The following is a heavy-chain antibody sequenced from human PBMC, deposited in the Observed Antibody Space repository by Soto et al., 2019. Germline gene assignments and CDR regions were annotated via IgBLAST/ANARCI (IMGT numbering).Heavy chain of an antibody. V-gene: IGHV1-69*02. CDR2: IIPILGIA. D-gene: IGHD3-10*01. J-gene: IGHJ6*03. CDR3: ARVEGSGSYLFGDYYYMDV. CDR1: GGTFSSYT. Sequence: ASVKVSCKASGGTFSSYTISWVRQAPGQGLEWMGRIIPILGIANYAQKFQGRVTITADKSTSTAYMELSSLRSEDTAVYYCARVEGSGSYLFGDYYYMDVWGKGTTVTVSS.